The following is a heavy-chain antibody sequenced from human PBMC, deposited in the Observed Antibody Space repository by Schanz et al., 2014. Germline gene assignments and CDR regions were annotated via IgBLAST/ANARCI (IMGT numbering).Heavy chain of an antibody. CDR2: LSGSGGST. D-gene: IGHD3-22*01. CDR3: ARVHHYDPSGWGYFDY. Sequence: EVQLVESGGGLVKPGGSLRLSCAASGFTFSSSAMSWVRQAPGKGLEWVSALSGSGGSTYYADSVKGRFTVSRDNARNSLYLHMNTLGAEDTAVYYCARVHHYDPSGWGYFDYWGQGALVTVSS. CDR1: GFTFSSSA. V-gene: IGHV3-23*04. J-gene: IGHJ4*02.